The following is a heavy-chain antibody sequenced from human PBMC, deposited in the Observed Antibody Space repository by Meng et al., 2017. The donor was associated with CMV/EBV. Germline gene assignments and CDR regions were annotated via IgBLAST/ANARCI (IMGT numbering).Heavy chain of an antibody. J-gene: IGHJ4*02. CDR3: AADPMIVVVITTVRVFDY. V-gene: IGHV1-58*01. Sequence: SVKVSCKASGFTFTSSAVQWVRQARGQRLEWIGWIVVGSGNTNYAQKFQERVTITRDMSKSTAYMELSSLRSEDTAVYYCAADPMIVVVITTVRVFDYWGQGTLVTVSS. CDR1: GFTFTSSA. CDR2: IVVGSGNT. D-gene: IGHD3-22*01.